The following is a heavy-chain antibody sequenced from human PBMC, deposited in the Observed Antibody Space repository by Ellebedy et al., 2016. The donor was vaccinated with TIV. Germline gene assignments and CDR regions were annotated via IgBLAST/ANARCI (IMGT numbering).Heavy chain of an antibody. CDR3: AKGRGGGSDASAPRYYFDY. CDR1: GFTFNNYA. Sequence: PGGSLRLSCAASGFTFNNYAMSWVRQAPGKGLEWVSTIIHTGTRTYYTNSVEGRFIISREISKRALYLQMNSLRAEDTAVYYCAKGRGGGSDASAPRYYFDYWGLGTLVTVSS. D-gene: IGHD3-10*01. J-gene: IGHJ4*02. CDR2: IIHTGTRT. V-gene: IGHV3-23*01.